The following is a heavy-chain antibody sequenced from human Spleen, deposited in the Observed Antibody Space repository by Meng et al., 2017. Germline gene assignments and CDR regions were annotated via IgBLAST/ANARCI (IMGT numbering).Heavy chain of an antibody. CDR3: ARDTPPRVGRFDP. CDR1: GGSISSGGYY. J-gene: IGHJ5*02. CDR2: IYYSGST. Sequence: HGHLAESGPALRKPSQTLSLTCPVSGGSISSGGYYWSWIRQHPGKGLEWIGYIYYSGSTYYNPSLKSRVTISVDTSKNQFSLKLSSVTAADTAVYYCARDTPPRVGRFDPWGQGTLVTVSS. V-gene: IGHV4-31*03. D-gene: IGHD7-27*01.